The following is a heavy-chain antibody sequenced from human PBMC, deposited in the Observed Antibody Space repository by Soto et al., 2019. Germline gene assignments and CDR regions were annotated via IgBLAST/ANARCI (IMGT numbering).Heavy chain of an antibody. CDR3: AREAV. J-gene: IGHJ6*02. Sequence: EVQLVESGGGLVQPGGSLRLSCAASGFTFSGYWMSWVRQAPGKGLEWVANIKQDGSEQFYVDSVKGRFTISRDNAKNSLYLQMNSLGAEDTAVYYCAREAVLGQGTTVTVSS. CDR1: GFTFSGYW. V-gene: IGHV3-7*05. CDR2: IKQDGSEQ.